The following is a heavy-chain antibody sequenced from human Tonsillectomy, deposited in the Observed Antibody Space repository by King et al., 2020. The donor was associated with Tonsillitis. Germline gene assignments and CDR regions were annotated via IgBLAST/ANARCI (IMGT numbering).Heavy chain of an antibody. J-gene: IGHJ4*02. CDR1: GFSFSGYA. CDR2: VCNSGGGT. CDR3: AKAMVVTGLLDS. Sequence: VQLVESGGGLVQPGGSLRLCCAASGFSFSGYAMSWVRPAPGKGLEWVSGVCNSGGGTYYAESVKGRFTISRDNSKNTLYLQMNSLRAEDTALYYCAKAMVVTGLLDSWGQGTLVTVSS. V-gene: IGHV3-23*04. D-gene: IGHD2-21*02.